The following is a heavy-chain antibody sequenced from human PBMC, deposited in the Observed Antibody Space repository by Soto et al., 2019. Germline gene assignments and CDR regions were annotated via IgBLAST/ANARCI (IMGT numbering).Heavy chain of an antibody. V-gene: IGHV4-34*01. Sequence: SETLSLTCAVYGGSFSGYYWSWIRQPPGKGLEWIGEINHSGSTNYNPSLKSRVTISVDTSKNQFSLKLSSVTAADTAVYYCARGPTVTTYYYYCCMDDCGKGTPVTVS. CDR2: INHSGST. J-gene: IGHJ6*03. CDR3: ARGPTVTTYYYYCCMDD. D-gene: IGHD4-17*01. CDR1: GGSFSGYY.